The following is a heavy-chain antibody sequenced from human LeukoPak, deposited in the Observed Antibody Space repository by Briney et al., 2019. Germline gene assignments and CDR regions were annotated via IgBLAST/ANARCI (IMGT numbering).Heavy chain of an antibody. V-gene: IGHV3-20*04. Sequence: PGGSLRLSCAASGFTFDDYGMNWVRQVPGKGLEWVSSINWNGGSTGYADSVKGRFTISRDNAKNSLYLQMNSLRAEDTALYYCARGINWVDYWGQGTLVTVSS. CDR3: ARGINWVDY. CDR1: GFTFDDYG. D-gene: IGHD7-27*01. CDR2: INWNGGST. J-gene: IGHJ4*02.